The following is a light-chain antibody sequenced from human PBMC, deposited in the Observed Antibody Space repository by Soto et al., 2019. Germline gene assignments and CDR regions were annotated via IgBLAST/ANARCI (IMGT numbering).Light chain of an antibody. J-gene: IGKJ5*01. Sequence: EIVLTQSPGTLSLSPGERATLSCRASQSVSSNSLAWYLQKPGQAPRLLIYGASTRATGIADRFSGSGSGADFTLTISRLEPEDFAVYFCQHHGGSITFGQGTRLDI. CDR1: QSVSSNS. CDR2: GAS. V-gene: IGKV3-20*01. CDR3: QHHGGSIT.